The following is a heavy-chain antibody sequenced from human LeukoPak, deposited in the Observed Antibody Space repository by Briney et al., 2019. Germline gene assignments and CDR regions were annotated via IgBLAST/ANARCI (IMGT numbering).Heavy chain of an antibody. V-gene: IGHV3-66*02. J-gene: IGHJ6*02. D-gene: IGHD3-10*01. CDR1: GLTVNSNY. CDR3: ARGFGKVSSDVFGGYTMDV. CDR2: IYSGGST. Sequence: GESLRLSCAASGLTVNSNYMSWVRQAPGKGLEWVSLIYSGGSTYYADSVKGRFTISRDNSENTLYLQMNSLRPEDTAVYYCARGFGKVSSDVFGGYTMDVWGQGTTVTVSS.